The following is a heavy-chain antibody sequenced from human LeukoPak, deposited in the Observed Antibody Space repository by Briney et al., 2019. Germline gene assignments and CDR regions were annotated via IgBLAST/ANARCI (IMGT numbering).Heavy chain of an antibody. D-gene: IGHD3-10*01. Sequence: ASVKVSCKASGYTVTGYHMHWVRQAPGQGLEWMVWINPNSGGTNYAQKFQGRVTMTRDTSINTAYMELSRLRSDDTAVYYCAGDMVRGVILRRVLEYWGQGTLVTVSS. V-gene: IGHV1-2*02. CDR3: AGDMVRGVILRRVLEY. J-gene: IGHJ4*02. CDR2: INPNSGGT. CDR1: GYTVTGYH.